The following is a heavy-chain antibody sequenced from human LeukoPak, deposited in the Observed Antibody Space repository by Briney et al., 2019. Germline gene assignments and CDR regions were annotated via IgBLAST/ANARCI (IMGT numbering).Heavy chain of an antibody. CDR2: IYYSGST. J-gene: IGHJ4*02. CDR3: AISPYGSGSYGFDY. CDR1: GASISSYY. V-gene: IGHV4-59*01. D-gene: IGHD3-10*01. Sequence: SETLSLTCAVSGASISSYYWRWIRQPPGKGLEWIGYIYYSGSTNYNPSLKSRVTISVDTSKNQFSLKLSSVTAADTAVYYCAISPYGSGSYGFDYWGQGTLVTVSS.